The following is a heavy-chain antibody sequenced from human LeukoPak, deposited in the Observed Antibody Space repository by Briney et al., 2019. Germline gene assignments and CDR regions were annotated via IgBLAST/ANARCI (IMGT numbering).Heavy chain of an antibody. V-gene: IGHV1-2*02. Sequence: GGSLRLSCAASGFTFSSYGMHWVRQAPGQGLEWMGWINPNSGGTNYAQKFQGRVTMTRDTSISTAYMELSRLRSDDTAVYYCARDFDYWGQGTLVTVSS. CDR2: INPNSGGT. J-gene: IGHJ4*02. CDR1: GFTFSSYG. CDR3: ARDFDY.